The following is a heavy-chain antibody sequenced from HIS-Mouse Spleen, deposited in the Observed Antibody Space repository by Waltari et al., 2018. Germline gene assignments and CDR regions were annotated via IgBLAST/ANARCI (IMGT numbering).Heavy chain of an antibody. J-gene: IGHJ5*02. CDR1: GFTFSRYA. D-gene: IGHD2-15*01. CDR3: ARGSWNWFDP. V-gene: IGHV3-21*01. Sequence: EVQLVESGGGLVKPGGSLRLSCAASGFTFSRYATNWVRQAPGKGLEWVSSISSSSSYIYYADSVKGRFTISRDNAKNSLYLQMNSLRAEDTAVYYCARGSWNWFDPWGQGTLVTVSS. CDR2: ISSSSSYI.